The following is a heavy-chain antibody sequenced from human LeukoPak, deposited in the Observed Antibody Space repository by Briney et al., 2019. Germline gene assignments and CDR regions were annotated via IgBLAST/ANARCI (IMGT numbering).Heavy chain of an antibody. V-gene: IGHV1-18*01. CDR1: GYTFTSYG. J-gene: IGHJ1*01. D-gene: IGHD3-22*01. CDR2: ISAYNGNT. Sequence: GASVKVSCKASGYTFTSYGISWVRQAPGQGLEWMGWISAYNGNTNYAQKLQGRVTMTTDTSTSTAYMELRSLRSDDTAVYYCARDGYYYDSSGYYYDTSAEYFQHWGQGTLVTVSS. CDR3: ARDGYYYDSSGYYYDTSAEYFQH.